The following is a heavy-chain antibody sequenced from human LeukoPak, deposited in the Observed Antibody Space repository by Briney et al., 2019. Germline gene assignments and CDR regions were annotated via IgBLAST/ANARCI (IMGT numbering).Heavy chain of an antibody. D-gene: IGHD4-17*01. Sequence: SETLSLTCAVYGGSFSGYYWSWIRQPPGKGLEWIGEINHSGSTNYNPSLKSRVTISADTSKNQFSLKLSSVTAADTAVYYCARGLGYGAKWVVYYFDYWGQGTLVTVSS. CDR3: ARGLGYGAKWVVYYFDY. V-gene: IGHV4-34*01. CDR1: GGSFSGYY. CDR2: INHSGST. J-gene: IGHJ4*02.